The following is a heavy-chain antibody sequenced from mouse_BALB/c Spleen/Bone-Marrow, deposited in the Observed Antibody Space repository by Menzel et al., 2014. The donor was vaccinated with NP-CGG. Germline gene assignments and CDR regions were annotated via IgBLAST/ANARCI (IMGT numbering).Heavy chain of an antibody. CDR2: IHNSGVT. V-gene: IGHV3-1*02. CDR3: ARLDGSKGFDY. CDR1: GYSITSGYS. Sequence: EVQLQESGPDLVKPSQSLSLPCTVTGYSITSGYSWHWIRQFPGNKLEWMAYIHNSGVTNFNPSLKSRISISRDTSKNQFFLQLNSVTTEDTATYYCARLDGSKGFDYWGQGTTLTVSS. J-gene: IGHJ2*01. D-gene: IGHD1-1*01.